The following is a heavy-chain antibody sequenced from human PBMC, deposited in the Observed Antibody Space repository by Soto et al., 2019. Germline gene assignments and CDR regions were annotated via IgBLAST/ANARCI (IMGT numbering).Heavy chain of an antibody. J-gene: IGHJ4*02. CDR1: GGSFSGYY. CDR2: INHSGST. Sequence: LSLTCAVYGGSFSGYYWSWIRQPPGKGLEWIGEINHSGSTNYNPSLKSRVTISVDTSKNQFSLKLSSVTAADTAVYYCARGPRLHWDYWGQGTLVTVSS. CDR3: ARGPRLHWDY. V-gene: IGHV4-34*01. D-gene: IGHD4-4*01.